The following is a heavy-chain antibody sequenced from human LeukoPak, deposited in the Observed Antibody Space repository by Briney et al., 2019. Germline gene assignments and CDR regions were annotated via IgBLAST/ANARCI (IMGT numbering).Heavy chain of an antibody. Sequence: SETLSLTCTVSGGSISSYYWGWIRQPPGKGLEWIGSIYYSGSTYYNPSLKSRVTISVDTSKNQFSLKLSSVTAADTAVYYCARRGIVATLPNYYYYYGMDVWGQGTTVTVSS. CDR1: GGSISSYY. CDR3: ARRGIVATLPNYYYYYGMDV. J-gene: IGHJ6*02. V-gene: IGHV4-39*01. CDR2: IYYSGST. D-gene: IGHD5-12*01.